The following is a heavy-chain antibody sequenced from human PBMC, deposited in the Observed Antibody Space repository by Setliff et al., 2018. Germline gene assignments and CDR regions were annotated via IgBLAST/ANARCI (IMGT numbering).Heavy chain of an antibody. D-gene: IGHD3-16*02. CDR2: ISIDDDKT. Sequence: ASVKVSCKASGYTFISYDISWVRQAPGQGLEWMGWISIDDDKTKYAQKFQGRVTMTADTSTSTAYMELRSLRSDDTAIYYCARADYVWGSYRQYYFDYWGQGTLVTVSS. V-gene: IGHV1-18*01. J-gene: IGHJ4*02. CDR3: ARADYVWGSYRQYYFDY. CDR1: GYTFISYD.